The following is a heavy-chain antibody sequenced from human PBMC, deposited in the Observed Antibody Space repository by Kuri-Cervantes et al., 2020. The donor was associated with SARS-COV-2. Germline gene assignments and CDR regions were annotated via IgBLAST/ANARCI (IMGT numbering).Heavy chain of an antibody. CDR1: GFSPSCSGVG. CDR2: IYDSGST. Sequence: SGPTLVKPTQTLTLTCTFSGFSPSCSGVGVGWVRQPPGKGLEWVGYIYDSGSTNYNPSLKSRVTISVDTSKNQFSLKLSSVTAADTAVYYCARGRKQLGGSDFDYWGQGTLVTVSS. J-gene: IGHJ4*02. CDR3: ARGRKQLGGSDFDY. D-gene: IGHD6-6*01. V-gene: IGHV4-61*05.